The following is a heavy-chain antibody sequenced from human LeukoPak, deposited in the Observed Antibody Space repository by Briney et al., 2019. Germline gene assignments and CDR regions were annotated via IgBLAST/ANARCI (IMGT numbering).Heavy chain of an antibody. Sequence: PSGTLSLTCTVSGGSISPYYWSWIRQPPGKGLEWIGYVYYSGSTNYNPSLKSRVTISVDTSKNQFSLKLSSVTAADTAVYYCARSSIVGATTCDYWGQGTLVTVSS. V-gene: IGHV4-59*08. D-gene: IGHD1-26*01. CDR1: GGSISPYY. J-gene: IGHJ4*02. CDR3: ARSSIVGATTCDY. CDR2: VYYSGST.